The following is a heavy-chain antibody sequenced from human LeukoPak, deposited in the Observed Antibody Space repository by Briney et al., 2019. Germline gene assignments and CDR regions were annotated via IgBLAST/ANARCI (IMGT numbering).Heavy chain of an antibody. J-gene: IGHJ4*02. V-gene: IGHV4-59*01. D-gene: IGHD3-22*01. CDR3: ARGYDSSSYYYG. CDR2: IYYSGST. Sequence: KPSETLSLTCTVSGGSISSYYWSWIRQPPGTGLEWIGYIYYSGSTNYNPSLKSRVTISVDTSKNQFSLKLSSVTAADTAVYYCARGYDSSSYYYGWGQGTLVTVSS. CDR1: GGSISSYY.